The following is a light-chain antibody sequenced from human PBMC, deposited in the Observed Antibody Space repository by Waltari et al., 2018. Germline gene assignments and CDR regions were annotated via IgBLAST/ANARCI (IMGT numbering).Light chain of an antibody. V-gene: IGKV1-5*01. CDR1: QSISKF. Sequence: DIQMTQSPSTLSAFVGDRVTITCRASQSISKFLAWYQLKPGKAPKHLIYGASTLDGGVPSRFSGSGSGAEFTLTISSLQPDDVATYHCHQYHTYLWTFGQGTKVEIK. J-gene: IGKJ1*01. CDR2: GAS. CDR3: HQYHTYLWT.